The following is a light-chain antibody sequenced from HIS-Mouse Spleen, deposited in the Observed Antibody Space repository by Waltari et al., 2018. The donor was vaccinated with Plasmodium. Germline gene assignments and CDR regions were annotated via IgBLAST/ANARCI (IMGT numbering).Light chain of an antibody. CDR2: EGS. J-gene: IGLJ2*01. V-gene: IGLV2-23*01. Sequence: QSALTQPASVSGSPGQSIPISCTGTSSDVGRYNLLSWYQQHPGKAPKLMIYEGSKRPSGVSNRFSGSKSGNTASLTISGLQAEDEADYYCCSYAGSSTLVFGGGTKLTVL. CDR1: SSDVGRYNL. CDR3: CSYAGSSTLV.